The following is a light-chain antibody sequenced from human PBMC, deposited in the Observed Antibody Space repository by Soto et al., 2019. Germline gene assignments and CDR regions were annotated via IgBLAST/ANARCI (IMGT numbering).Light chain of an antibody. CDR3: CSYAGSSTFV. CDR1: SSDVGRYNL. CDR2: EGS. Sequence: QSVLTQPASVSGSPGQSITISCTGTSSDVGRYNLVSWYQQHPGKAPKLMIYEGSKRPSGVSNRFSGSKSGNTASLTISGIQAEDEADYDCCSYAGSSTFVFGGGTKVTVL. J-gene: IGLJ3*02. V-gene: IGLV2-23*03.